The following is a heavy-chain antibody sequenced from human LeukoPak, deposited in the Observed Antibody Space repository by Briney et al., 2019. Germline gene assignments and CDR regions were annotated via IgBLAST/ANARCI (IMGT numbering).Heavy chain of an antibody. Sequence: GGSLMLSCAASGFTFRSYSLNWIRQAPGKGLEWVASISGSNGYFYYADSVKGRFTISRDNARNSLFLQMNSLTAEDTAVYYCARGATYAYYFDYWGQGILVTVSS. J-gene: IGHJ4*02. CDR3: ARGATYAYYFDY. D-gene: IGHD4-17*01. V-gene: IGHV3-21*01. CDR2: ISGSNGYF. CDR1: GFTFRSYS.